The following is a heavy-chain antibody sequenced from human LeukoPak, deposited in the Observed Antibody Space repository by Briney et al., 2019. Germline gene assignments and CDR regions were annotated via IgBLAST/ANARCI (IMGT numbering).Heavy chain of an antibody. D-gene: IGHD1-26*01. Sequence: GASVKVSCKASGYTFTGYYMHWVRQAPGQGLEWMGNMNPNSGGTNSAQKFQGRVIMTRDTSISTAYMELNRLRSDDTAVYYCARVLNGWDLQPFDCWGQGTLVTVSS. CDR3: ARVLNGWDLQPFDC. J-gene: IGHJ4*02. CDR2: MNPNSGGT. V-gene: IGHV1-2*02. CDR1: GYTFTGYY.